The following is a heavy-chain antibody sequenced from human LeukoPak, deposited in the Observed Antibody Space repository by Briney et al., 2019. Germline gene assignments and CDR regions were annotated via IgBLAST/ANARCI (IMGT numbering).Heavy chain of an antibody. J-gene: IGHJ4*02. CDR3: ARFALRNYFDY. Sequence: GGSLRLSCAASGFIVSSTYMSWVRQAPGKGLEWVSVIYTGGITYYADSVKGRFTISRDDSKNTVYLEMNSLRVEDTAVYYCARFALRNYFDYWGQGTLVTVSS. CDR2: IYTGGIT. D-gene: IGHD3-3*02. V-gene: IGHV3-66*02. CDR1: GFIVSSTY.